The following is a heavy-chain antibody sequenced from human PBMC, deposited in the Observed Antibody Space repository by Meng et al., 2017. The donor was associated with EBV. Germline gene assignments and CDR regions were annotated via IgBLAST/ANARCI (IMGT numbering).Heavy chain of an antibody. Sequence: VQSGQSGAGVKKPGYAVKVSCKASGGTFSSYAISWVRQAPGQGLEWMGGIIPIFGTANYAQKFQGRVTITADKSTSTAYMELSSLRSEDTAVYYCARAEIAAAGRLDYWGQGTLVTVSS. CDR3: ARAEIAAAGRLDY. CDR2: IIPIFGTA. V-gene: IGHV1-69*06. J-gene: IGHJ4*02. CDR1: GGTFSSYA. D-gene: IGHD6-13*01.